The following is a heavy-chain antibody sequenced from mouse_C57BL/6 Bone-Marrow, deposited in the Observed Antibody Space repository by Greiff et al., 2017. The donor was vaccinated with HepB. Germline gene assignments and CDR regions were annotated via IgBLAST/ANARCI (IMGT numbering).Heavy chain of an antibody. Sequence: QVQLQQSGAELARPGASVKLSCKASGYTFTSYGISWVKQSTGQGLEWIGEIYPRSGNTYYNEKFKGKATLTADKSSSTAYMELRSLTSEDSAVYFCARIYYDYVFAYWGQGTLVTVSA. CDR2: IYPRSGNT. J-gene: IGHJ3*01. CDR3: ARIYYDYVFAY. V-gene: IGHV1-81*01. D-gene: IGHD2-4*01. CDR1: GYTFTSYG.